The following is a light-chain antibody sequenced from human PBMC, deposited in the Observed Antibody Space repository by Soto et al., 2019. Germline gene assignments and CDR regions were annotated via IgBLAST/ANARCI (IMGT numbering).Light chain of an antibody. J-gene: IGKJ1*01. Sequence: EIVLTQSPGTLSLSPGERATLSCRASQSVSSSFLAWYQQKPGQAPRLLIYGASSMATGIPDRFSGSGSGTDFTLTISRLEPEDFAVYYFQQYGSSPWTFGQGNKVDI. CDR2: GAS. CDR3: QQYGSSPWT. V-gene: IGKV3-20*01. CDR1: QSVSSSF.